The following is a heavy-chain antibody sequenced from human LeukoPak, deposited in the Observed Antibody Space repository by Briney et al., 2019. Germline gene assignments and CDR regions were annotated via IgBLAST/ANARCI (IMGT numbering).Heavy chain of an antibody. CDR3: ARPSSSGWYGLFDY. D-gene: IGHD6-19*01. V-gene: IGHV3-48*04. CDR1: GFTFSSYS. Sequence: TGGSLRLSCAASGFTFSSYSMNWVRQAPGKGLEWVSYISSSSSTIYYADSVKGRFTISRDNAKNSLYLQMNSLRAEDTAVYYCARPSSSGWYGLFDYWGQGTLVTVSS. J-gene: IGHJ4*02. CDR2: ISSSSSTI.